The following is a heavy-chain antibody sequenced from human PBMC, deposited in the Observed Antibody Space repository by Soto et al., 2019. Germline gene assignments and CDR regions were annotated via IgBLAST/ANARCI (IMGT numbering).Heavy chain of an antibody. CDR2: IDPSDSYT. CDR1: GYSFTIYW. J-gene: IGHJ6*02. V-gene: IGHV5-10-1*01. Sequence: GESLKISCKGSGYSFTIYWISWVRQMPGKGLEWMGRIDPSDSYTNYSPSFQGHVTISADKSISTAYLQWSSLKASDTAMYYCAKQLVQNYYYYYGMDVWGQGTTVTVSS. D-gene: IGHD6-13*01. CDR3: AKQLVQNYYYYYGMDV.